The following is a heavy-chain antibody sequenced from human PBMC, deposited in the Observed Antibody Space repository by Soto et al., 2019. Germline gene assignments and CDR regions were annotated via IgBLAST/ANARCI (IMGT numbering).Heavy chain of an antibody. J-gene: IGHJ4*02. Sequence: QVQLVQSGAEVKKPGASVKVSCKTSGYTFTNYGISWVRQAPRQGLEWLGWISAYSGNTNYARKLQRRVTMTTETSTSTAYMDLRSLRSEDTAVYYCARSLLGVVSDFDSWGQGALVTVSS. CDR1: GYTFTNYG. D-gene: IGHD2-8*02. CDR2: ISAYSGNT. V-gene: IGHV1-18*01. CDR3: ARSLLGVVSDFDS.